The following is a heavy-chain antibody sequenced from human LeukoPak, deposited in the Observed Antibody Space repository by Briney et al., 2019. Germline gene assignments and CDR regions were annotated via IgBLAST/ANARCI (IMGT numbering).Heavy chain of an antibody. Sequence: GGTLRLSCAASGFTFSSYGMSWVRQAPGKGLEWVSGIRAGGDNTYYADSVKGRFTISRDNSKNTLYLQMNSLRAEDTAVYYCAKGMVRGVILKGFDYWGQGTLVTVSS. CDR2: IRAGGDNT. J-gene: IGHJ4*02. D-gene: IGHD3-10*01. V-gene: IGHV3-23*01. CDR3: AKGMVRGVILKGFDY. CDR1: GFTFSSYG.